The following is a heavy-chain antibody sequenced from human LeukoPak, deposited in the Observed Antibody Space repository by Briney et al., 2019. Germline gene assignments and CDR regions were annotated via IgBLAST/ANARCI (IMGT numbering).Heavy chain of an antibody. CDR1: GFTFSSYA. CDR3: AKDRYSNYGNWFDP. D-gene: IGHD4-11*01. CDR2: ISGSGGST. J-gene: IGHJ5*02. V-gene: IGHV3-23*01. Sequence: PGGSLRLSCAASGFTFSSYAMNWVRQAPGKGLEWVSGISGSGGSTYYADSVNDRFTIYRDNSKNTLYLQMNSLRAEDTAVYYCAKDRYSNYGNWFDPWGQGTLVTVFS.